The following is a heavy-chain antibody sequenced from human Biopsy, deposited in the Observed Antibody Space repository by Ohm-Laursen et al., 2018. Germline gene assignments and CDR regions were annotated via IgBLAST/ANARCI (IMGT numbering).Heavy chain of an antibody. Sequence: ASVKVSCKASGNTFSSFHISWVRQAPGQGLEWMGEISSSVATTSFSQKFQGRITMTRDASTGTVYMDLNSLGSEDTAVYYCARAGVGSDGTDSYYYGMDVWGPGTTVTVSS. CDR3: ARAGVGSDGTDSYYYGMDV. CDR1: GNTFSSFH. V-gene: IGHV1-46*01. D-gene: IGHD5-24*01. CDR2: ISSSVATT. J-gene: IGHJ6*02.